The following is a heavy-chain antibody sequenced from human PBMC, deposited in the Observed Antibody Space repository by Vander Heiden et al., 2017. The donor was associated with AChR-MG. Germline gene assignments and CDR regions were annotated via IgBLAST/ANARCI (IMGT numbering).Heavy chain of an antibody. V-gene: IGHV3-53*02. D-gene: IGHD5-12*01. CDR1: GFTVSLNY. J-gene: IGHJ3*02. Sequence: EMQLVETGGGLIQPGGSLSLSCAASGFTVSLNYITWLRQAPGKGLEWVSVIYSGGNTYYADSVKGRFTISRDSSKSTLYLQMNPLRAEDTAVYYCARGRGYSGYDFDYAFDIWGQGTMVTVSS. CDR2: IYSGGNT. CDR3: ARGRGYSGYDFDYAFDI.